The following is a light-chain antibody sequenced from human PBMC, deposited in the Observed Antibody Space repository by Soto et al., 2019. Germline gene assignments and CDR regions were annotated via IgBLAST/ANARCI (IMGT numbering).Light chain of an antibody. V-gene: IGKV1-39*01. CDR1: QSINRS. J-gene: IGKJ4*01. Sequence: DIQMTQSPSSLSASVGDRVSITCRASQSINRSLNWYQQSPGKAPKLLVYAASTLQSGVPSRFRGSGSGTDFTLTIDSLQPEDFATYYCQQSYNTPPTFVGGTRVEIK. CDR3: QQSYNTPPT. CDR2: AAS.